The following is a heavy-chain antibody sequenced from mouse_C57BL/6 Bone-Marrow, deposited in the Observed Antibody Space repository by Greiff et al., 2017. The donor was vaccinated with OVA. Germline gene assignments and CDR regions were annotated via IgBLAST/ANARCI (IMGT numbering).Heavy chain of an antibody. CDR2: IYPRSGNT. Sequence: VQLQQSGAELARPGASVKLSCKASGYTFTSYGISWVKQRTGQGLEWIGEIYPRSGNTYYNEKFKGKATLTADKSSSPAYMELRSLPSEDSAVYFCARRGNSFAWFAYWGQGTLVTVSA. CDR1: GYTFTSYG. D-gene: IGHD2-1*01. V-gene: IGHV1-81*01. CDR3: ARRGNSFAWFAY. J-gene: IGHJ3*01.